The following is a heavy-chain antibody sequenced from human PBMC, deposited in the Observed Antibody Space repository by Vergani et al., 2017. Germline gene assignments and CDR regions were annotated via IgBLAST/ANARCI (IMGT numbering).Heavy chain of an antibody. V-gene: IGHV3-48*01. CDR3: ARDDPTGSYYYYGMDV. D-gene: IGHD4-11*01. CDR1: GFTFSSYA. J-gene: IGHJ6*02. Sequence: EVQLVESGGGLVQPGGSLRLSCAASGFTFSSYAMSWVRQAPGKGLEWVSYISSSSSTIYYADSVKGRFTISRDNAKNSLYLQMNSLRAEDTAVYYCARDDPTGSYYYYGMDVWGQGTTVTVSS. CDR2: ISSSSSTI.